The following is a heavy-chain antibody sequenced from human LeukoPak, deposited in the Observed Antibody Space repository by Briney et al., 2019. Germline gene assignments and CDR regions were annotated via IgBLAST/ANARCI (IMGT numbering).Heavy chain of an antibody. CDR3: ARDLGSYPYYYYYMDV. Sequence: SETLSLTCAVYGGSFSGYYWSWIRQPPGKGLEWIGEINHSGSTNYNPSLKSRVTISVDTSKNQFSLKLSSVTAADTAVYYCARDLGSYPYYYYYMDVWGKGTTVTVSS. J-gene: IGHJ6*03. D-gene: IGHD1-26*01. V-gene: IGHV4-34*01. CDR2: INHSGST. CDR1: GGSFSGYY.